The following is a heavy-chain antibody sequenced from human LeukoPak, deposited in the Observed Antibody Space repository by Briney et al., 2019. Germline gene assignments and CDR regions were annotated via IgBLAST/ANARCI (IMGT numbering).Heavy chain of an antibody. Sequence: ASVKVSCKASGYTFTSYDINWVRQAPGQGLEWMGRINPHSGGANYAQKFQGRVTMTRDTSTSTAYLELSRLRSDDTAVYFCARVRDSTGYYHRDAFNIWGQGTLVTVSS. J-gene: IGHJ3*02. CDR3: ARVRDSTGYYHRDAFNI. CDR2: INPHSGGA. D-gene: IGHD3-22*01. V-gene: IGHV1-2*06. CDR1: GYTFTSYD.